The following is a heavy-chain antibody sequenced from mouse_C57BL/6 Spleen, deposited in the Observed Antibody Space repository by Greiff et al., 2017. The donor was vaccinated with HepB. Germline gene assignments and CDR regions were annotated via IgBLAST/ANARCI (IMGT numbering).Heavy chain of an antibody. J-gene: IGHJ1*03. Sequence: EVKVVESGGDLVKPGGSLKLSCAASGFTFSSYGMSWVRQTPDKRLEWVATISSGGSYTYYPDSVKGRFTISRDNAKNTLYLQMSSLKSEDTAMYYCARQLRDWYFDVWGTGTTVTVAS. V-gene: IGHV5-6*01. CDR1: GFTFSSYG. CDR2: ISSGGSYT. CDR3: ARQLRDWYFDV. D-gene: IGHD1-1*01.